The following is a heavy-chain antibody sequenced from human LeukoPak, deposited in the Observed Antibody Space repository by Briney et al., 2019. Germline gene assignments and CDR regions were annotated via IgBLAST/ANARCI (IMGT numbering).Heavy chain of an antibody. J-gene: IGHJ4*02. Sequence: SVKVSCKASGGTFSSYAISWVRQAPGQGLEWMGGIIPIFGTANYAQKFQGRVTITADKSTSTAYMELSSLRSEDTAVYYCASVDSSGWTGPFDYWAREPWSPSPQ. D-gene: IGHD6-19*01. CDR3: ASVDSSGWTGPFDY. CDR1: GGTFSSYA. CDR2: IIPIFGTA. V-gene: IGHV1-69*06.